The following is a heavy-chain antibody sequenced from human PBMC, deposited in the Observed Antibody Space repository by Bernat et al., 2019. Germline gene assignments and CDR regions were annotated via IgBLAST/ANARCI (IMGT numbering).Heavy chain of an antibody. J-gene: IGHJ6*02. D-gene: IGHD5-12*01. CDR3: ARDDIVATMASVGRHYYGMDV. V-gene: IGHV6-1*01. CDR2: TYYRSKWYN. CDR1: GDSVSSNSAA. Sequence: QVQLQQSGPGLVKPSQTLSLTCAISGDSVSSNSAAWNWIRQSPSRGLEWLGRTYYRSKWYNDYAVSVKSRITINPDTSKNQFSLQPNSVTPEDTAVYYCARDDIVATMASVGRHYYGMDVWGQGTTVTVSS.